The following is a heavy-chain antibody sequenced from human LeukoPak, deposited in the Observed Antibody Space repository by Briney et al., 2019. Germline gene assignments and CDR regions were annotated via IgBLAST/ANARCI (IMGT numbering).Heavy chain of an antibody. D-gene: IGHD3-9*01. V-gene: IGHV3-74*01. CDR2: INSDGSST. Sequence: PGGFLRLSCAASGFTFSSYWMHWVRQAPGKGLVWVSRINSDGSSTSYADSVKGRFTISRDNAKNTLYLQMNSLRAEDTAVYYCARDGYDILTGYRSRGMDVWGQGTTVTVSS. CDR3: ARDGYDILTGYRSRGMDV. CDR1: GFTFSSYW. J-gene: IGHJ6*02.